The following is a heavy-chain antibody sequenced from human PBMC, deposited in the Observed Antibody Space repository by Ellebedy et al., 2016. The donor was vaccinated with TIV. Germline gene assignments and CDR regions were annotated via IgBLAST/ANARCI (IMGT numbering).Heavy chain of an antibody. CDR1: GGSVSSGSYY. Sequence: SETLSLXXTVSGGSVSSGSYYWSWIRRPPGKGLEWIGYIYYSGSTNYNPSLKSRVTISVDTSKNQFSLKLSSVTAADTAVHYCARERVDTAMVIGYWGQGTLVTVSS. J-gene: IGHJ4*02. CDR3: ARERVDTAMVIGY. V-gene: IGHV4-61*01. D-gene: IGHD5-18*01. CDR2: IYYSGST.